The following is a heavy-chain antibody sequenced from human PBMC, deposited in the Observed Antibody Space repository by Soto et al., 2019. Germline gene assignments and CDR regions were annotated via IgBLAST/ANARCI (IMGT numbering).Heavy chain of an antibody. CDR2: IYYSGST. Sequence: KTSETLSLTCTVSGGSISSSSYYWGWIRQPPGKGLEWIGSIYYSGSTYYNPSLKSRVTISVDTSKNQFSLKLSSVTAADTAVYYCASGHGFDSSWGEKENSYYFDYWGQGTLVTVPQ. CDR1: GGSISSSSYY. V-gene: IGHV4-39*01. J-gene: IGHJ4*02. D-gene: IGHD6-13*01. CDR3: ASGHGFDSSWGEKENSYYFDY.